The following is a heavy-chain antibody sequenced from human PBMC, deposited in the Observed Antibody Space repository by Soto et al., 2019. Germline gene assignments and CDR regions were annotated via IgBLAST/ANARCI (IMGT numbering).Heavy chain of an antibody. V-gene: IGHV4-39*01. D-gene: IGHD5-12*01. Sequence: SETLSLTCTVSGGSISSSSYYWGWIRQPPGKGLEWIGSIYYSGSTYYNPSLKSRVTISVDTSKNQFSLKLSYVTAADTAVYYCARRAVATIRYYGMDVWGQGTTVTVSS. CDR3: ARRAVATIRYYGMDV. CDR1: GGSISSSSYY. CDR2: IYYSGST. J-gene: IGHJ6*02.